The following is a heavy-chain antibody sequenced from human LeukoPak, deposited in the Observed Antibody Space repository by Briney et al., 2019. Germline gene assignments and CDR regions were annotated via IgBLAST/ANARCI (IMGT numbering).Heavy chain of an antibody. V-gene: IGHV2-5*02. CDR2: IYWDDDK. CDR1: GFSLSTSGVG. Sequence: SGPTLVNPTQTLTLTCTFSGFSLSTSGVGVGWIRQPPGKALEWLALIYWDDDKRYSPSLKSRLTITKDTSKNQVVLTMTNVDPVDTATYYCAHMKSGVFDPWGQGTLVTVSS. D-gene: IGHD1-26*01. J-gene: IGHJ5*02. CDR3: AHMKSGVFDP.